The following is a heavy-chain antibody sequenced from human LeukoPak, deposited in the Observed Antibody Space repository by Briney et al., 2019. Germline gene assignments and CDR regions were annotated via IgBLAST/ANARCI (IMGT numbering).Heavy chain of an antibody. D-gene: IGHD3-10*01. V-gene: IGHV3-30*18. Sequence: PGGSLRLSCAASGFTFSSYGMHWVRQAPGKGLEWVAVISYDGSNKYYADSVKGRFTISRDNSKNTLYLQMNSLRAEDTAVYYCAKDTGGSGSYYHRRGYFDYWGQGTLVTVSS. CDR1: GFTFSSYG. CDR2: ISYDGSNK. J-gene: IGHJ4*02. CDR3: AKDTGGSGSYYHRRGYFDY.